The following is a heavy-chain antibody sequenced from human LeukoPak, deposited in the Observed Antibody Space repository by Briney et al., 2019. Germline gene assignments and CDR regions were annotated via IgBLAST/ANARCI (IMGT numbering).Heavy chain of an antibody. J-gene: IGHJ4*02. V-gene: IGHV3-30*18. D-gene: IGHD3-9*01. CDR3: AKSSLTGLYYFDY. Sequence: GSLRLPCAASRFTFSSFGMHWVRQAPGKGLEWVAVISYDGSNKYYAASVKGRFTISRDNSKNTLYLQMNSLRAEDTAVYYCAKSSLTGLYYFDYWGQGTLVTVSS. CDR2: ISYDGSNK. CDR1: RFTFSSFG.